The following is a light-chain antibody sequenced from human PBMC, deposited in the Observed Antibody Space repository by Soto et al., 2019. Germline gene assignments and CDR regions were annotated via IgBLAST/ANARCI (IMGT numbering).Light chain of an antibody. CDR2: GAS. Sequence: EIVLTQSPGTLSLSPGERATLSCRASQSVSSSYLAWYQQKPGQAPRLLIYGASSRATGIPDRFSGSGSGTGFTLTISGLEPVDFAVYYCEQYGSSPLYTFGQGTKLEIK. J-gene: IGKJ2*01. CDR3: EQYGSSPLYT. CDR1: QSVSSSY. V-gene: IGKV3-20*01.